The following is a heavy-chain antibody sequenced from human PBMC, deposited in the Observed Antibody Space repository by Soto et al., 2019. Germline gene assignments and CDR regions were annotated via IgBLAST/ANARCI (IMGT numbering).Heavy chain of an antibody. CDR3: AADFNSSGWDFDY. J-gene: IGHJ4*02. D-gene: IGHD6-19*01. V-gene: IGHV1-58*01. CDR2: IVVGSGNT. CDR1: GFTFTSSA. Sequence: SVKVSCKASGFTFTSSAVQWVRQARGQRLEWIGWIVVGSGNTNYAQKFQERVTITRDMSTSTAYMELSSLRSEDTAVYYCAADFNSSGWDFDYWGQGTLVTVSS.